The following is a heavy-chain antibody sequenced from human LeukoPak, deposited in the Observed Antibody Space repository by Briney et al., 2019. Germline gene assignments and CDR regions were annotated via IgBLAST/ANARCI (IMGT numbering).Heavy chain of an antibody. CDR3: ARDGKYCSSTSCPDNWFDP. V-gene: IGHV1-18*01. CDR2: ISAYNGNT. CDR1: GYTFTSYG. D-gene: IGHD2-2*01. Sequence: ASVKVSCKASGYTFTSYGISWVRQAPGQGLEWMGWISAYNGNTNYAQKLQGRVTMTTDTSTSTAYMELRSLRCDDTAVYYCARDGKYCSSTSCPDNWFDPWGQGTLVTVSS. J-gene: IGHJ5*02.